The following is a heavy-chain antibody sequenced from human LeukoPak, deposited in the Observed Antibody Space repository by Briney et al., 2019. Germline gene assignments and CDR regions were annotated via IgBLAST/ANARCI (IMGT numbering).Heavy chain of an antibody. Sequence: SVKVSCKASGGTFSSYAISWVRQAPGQGLEWMGGIIPIFGTANYAQKFQGRVTITTDESTSTAYMKLSSLRSEDTAVYYCASGPLDIVATYYYMDVWGKGTTVTVSS. V-gene: IGHV1-69*05. J-gene: IGHJ6*03. CDR2: IIPIFGTA. CDR1: GGTFSSYA. D-gene: IGHD5-12*01. CDR3: ASGPLDIVATYYYMDV.